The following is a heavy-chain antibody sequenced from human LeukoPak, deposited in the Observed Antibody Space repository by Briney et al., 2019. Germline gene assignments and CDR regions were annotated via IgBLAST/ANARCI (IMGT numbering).Heavy chain of an antibody. CDR2: IFYSGNT. D-gene: IGHD1-26*01. J-gene: IGHJ4*02. CDR1: GVSISSYY. V-gene: IGHV4-59*08. CDR3: ARLAAISGSNYPDD. Sequence: TSETLSLTCTVSGVSISSYYWSWIRQPPGKGLEWIGYIFYSGNTIYYPSLKSRVTISVDTSKNHFSLRLRSVTAADTAVYYCARLAAISGSNYPDDWGQGTLVTVSS.